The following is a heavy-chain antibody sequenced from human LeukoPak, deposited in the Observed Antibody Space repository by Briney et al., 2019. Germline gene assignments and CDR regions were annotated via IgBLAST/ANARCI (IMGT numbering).Heavy chain of an antibody. CDR2: ISSSSSYI. CDR1: GFTFSSYS. V-gene: IGHV3-21*01. D-gene: IGHD3-3*01. Sequence: PGGSLRLSCAASGFTFSSYSMNWVRQAPGKGLEWVSSISSSSSYIYYADSVKGRFTISRDNAKNSLYLQMNSLRAEDTAVYYCARLEWLLHAYYYYGMDVWGQGTTVTVSS. J-gene: IGHJ6*02. CDR3: ARLEWLLHAYYYYGMDV.